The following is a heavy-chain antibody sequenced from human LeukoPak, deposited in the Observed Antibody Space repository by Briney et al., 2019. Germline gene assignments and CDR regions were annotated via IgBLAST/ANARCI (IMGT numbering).Heavy chain of an antibody. Sequence: ASVKVSCKASGYTFTGYYMHWVRQAPGQGLEWMGWINPNSGGTNYAQKFQGRVTMTRDTSISTAYMELSSLTSDDTAVYYCARDNRLVYYYDSSGYFHWGQGTLVTVSS. J-gene: IGHJ4*02. D-gene: IGHD3-22*01. CDR2: INPNSGGT. CDR3: ARDNRLVYYYDSSGYFH. V-gene: IGHV1-2*02. CDR1: GYTFTGYY.